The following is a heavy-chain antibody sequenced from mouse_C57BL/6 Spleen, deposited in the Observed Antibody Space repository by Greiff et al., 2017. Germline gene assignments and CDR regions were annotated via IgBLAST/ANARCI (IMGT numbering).Heavy chain of an antibody. Sequence: EVQVVESEGGLVQPGSSMKLSCTASGFTFSDSYMAWVRQVPEKGLEWVANINYDGSSPYYLDSLKSRFIISRDNAKNILYLQMSSLKSEDTATYYCAREITTVVDWYFDVWGTGTTVTVSS. CDR1: GFTFSDSY. CDR2: INYDGSSP. V-gene: IGHV5-16*01. CDR3: AREITTVVDWYFDV. D-gene: IGHD1-1*01. J-gene: IGHJ1*03.